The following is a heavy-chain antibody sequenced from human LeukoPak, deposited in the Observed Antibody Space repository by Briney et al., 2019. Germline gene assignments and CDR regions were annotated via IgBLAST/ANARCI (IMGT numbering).Heavy chain of an antibody. CDR2: IILIFGTA. Sequence: ASVKVSCKASGGTFTKYISWVRQAPGQGLEWMGGIILIFGTANYAQKFQGRVTITADESTSTAYMELSSLRSEDTAVYYCARGEVPPHYFDYWGQGTLVTVSS. J-gene: IGHJ4*02. CDR3: ARGEVPPHYFDY. CDR1: GGTFTKY. V-gene: IGHV1-69*13.